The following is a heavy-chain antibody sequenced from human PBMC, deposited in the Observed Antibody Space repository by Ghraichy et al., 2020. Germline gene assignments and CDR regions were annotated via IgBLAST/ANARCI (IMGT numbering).Heavy chain of an antibody. CDR2: IWYDGSKK. CDR3: ARDYYGSGTSIDY. J-gene: IGHJ4*02. Sequence: GALRLSCAAAGFNFSTSGMHWVRQAPGKGLEWVAVIWYDGSKKYYEDSVKGRFTISRDNSKNTVYLEMSTLRDADTAVYYCARDYYGSGTSIDYWGQGTLVTVSS. CDR1: GFNFSTSG. D-gene: IGHD3-10*01. V-gene: IGHV3-33*01.